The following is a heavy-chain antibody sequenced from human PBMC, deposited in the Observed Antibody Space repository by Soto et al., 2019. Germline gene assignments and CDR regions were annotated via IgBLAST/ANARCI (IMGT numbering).Heavy chain of an antibody. V-gene: IGHV2-5*02. D-gene: IGHD2-15*01. J-gene: IGHJ4*02. CDR2: IYWDDDK. Sequence: SGPTLVKPTQTLTLTCTFSGFSLSTSGVGVGWIRQPPGKALEWLALIYWDDDKRYSPSLKSRLTITKDTSKNQVVLTMTSMDPVDTATYYCAHSMMVVAASDHFDYWGQGTLVTVSS. CDR3: AHSMMVVAASDHFDY. CDR1: GFSLSTSGVG.